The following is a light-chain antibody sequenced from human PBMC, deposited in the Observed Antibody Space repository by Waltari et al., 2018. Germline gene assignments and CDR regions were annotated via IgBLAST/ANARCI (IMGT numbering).Light chain of an antibody. V-gene: IGKV3-15*01. Sequence: EIVMTQSPVTLSVSPGERATLSCRASQTISSKLAWSQRQPGQAPRPLIYGVSTRATGISARFGGSGSGTEFTLTISSLQSEDFAVYYCQQYNNWPLTFGQGTRLEIK. CDR3: QQYNNWPLT. CDR1: QTISSK. J-gene: IGKJ5*01. CDR2: GVS.